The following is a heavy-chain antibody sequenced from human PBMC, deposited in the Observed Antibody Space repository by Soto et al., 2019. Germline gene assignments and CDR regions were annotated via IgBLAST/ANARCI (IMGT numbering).Heavy chain of an antibody. D-gene: IGHD4-17*01. CDR1: GFTFGNYW. Sequence: DVQLVESGGDLVQPGGSLRLSCAASGFTFGNYWMAWVRQAPGKGLEWVANIRGDGSREYYLDSVRGRFSVSRDNAQESLYLQMTGLRVEDTAVYYCARDANYGDGTAYYDVFDIWGQGTVVTVSS. CDR2: IRGDGSRE. CDR3: ARDANYGDGTAYYDVFDI. J-gene: IGHJ3*02. V-gene: IGHV3-7*05.